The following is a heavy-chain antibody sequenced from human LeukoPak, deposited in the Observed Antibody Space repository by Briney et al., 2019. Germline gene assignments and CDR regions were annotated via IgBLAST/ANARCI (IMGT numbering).Heavy chain of an antibody. Sequence: SETLSLTCTVPGGSISSYYWSWIRQPPGKGLEWIGYIYYSGSTNYNPSLKSRVTISVDTSKNQFSLKLSSVTAADTAVYYCARVTYYYYGMDVWGQGTTVTVSS. CDR1: GGSISSYY. D-gene: IGHD2-21*02. V-gene: IGHV4-59*08. J-gene: IGHJ6*02. CDR3: ARVTYYYYGMDV. CDR2: IYYSGST.